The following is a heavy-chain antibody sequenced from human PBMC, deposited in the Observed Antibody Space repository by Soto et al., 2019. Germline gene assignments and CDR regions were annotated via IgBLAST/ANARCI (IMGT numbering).Heavy chain of an antibody. CDR1: GFTFSSYT. V-gene: IGHV3-30-3*01. D-gene: IGHD4-4*01. J-gene: IGHJ6*02. CDR3: ARATDYRENYYYYYGLDV. CDR2: MSYDGSTK. Sequence: GGSLRLSCAASGFTFSSYTMHWVRQAPGKGLEWVAVMSYDGSTKYYADSVKGRFTIYRDNSKNTLYLQVNSLRAEDTAVYYCARATDYRENYYYYYGLDVWGQGTTGTVSS.